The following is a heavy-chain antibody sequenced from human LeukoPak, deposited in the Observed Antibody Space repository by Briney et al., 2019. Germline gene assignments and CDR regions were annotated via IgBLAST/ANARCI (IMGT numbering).Heavy chain of an antibody. CDR1: GYSSTCYW. J-gene: IGHJ6*02. CDR3: AEHRTDASAIFCVVTHSGMDV. CDR2: IYYGDSDT. Sequence: GESLKISCKGSGYSSTCYWIGWVRHLTGKGLGWMGIIYYGDSDTRYSQSFQGQFPNSSDKSISTAYQQWSSLKDSDIAMYYWAEHRTDASAIFCVVTHSGMDVGGQGTRVTVSS. V-gene: IGHV5-51*03. D-gene: IGHD3-3*01.